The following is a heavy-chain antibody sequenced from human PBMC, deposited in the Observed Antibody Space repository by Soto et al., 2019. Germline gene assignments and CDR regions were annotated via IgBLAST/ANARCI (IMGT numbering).Heavy chain of an antibody. D-gene: IGHD3-9*01. Sequence: GASVKVSCKASGGTFSSYAISWVRQAPGQGLEWMGGIIPIFGTANYAQKFQGRVTITADKSTSTAYMELSSLRSEDTAVYYCARGPPAPTDFDWLLFPLDYWGQGTLVTAPQ. CDR2: IIPIFGTA. J-gene: IGHJ4*02. CDR3: ARGPPAPTDFDWLLFPLDY. CDR1: GGTFSSYA. V-gene: IGHV1-69*06.